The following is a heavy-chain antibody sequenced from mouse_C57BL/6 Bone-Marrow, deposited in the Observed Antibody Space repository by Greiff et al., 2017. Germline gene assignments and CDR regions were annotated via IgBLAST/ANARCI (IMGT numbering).Heavy chain of an antibody. Sequence: VQLQESGAELVKPGASVKMSCKASGYTFTSYWITWVKQRPGQGLEWIGDIYPGSGSTNYNEKFKSKATLTVDTSSSTAYMQLSSLTSEDSAVYYCARFLGYAMDYWGQGTSVTVSS. V-gene: IGHV1-55*01. CDR2: IYPGSGST. CDR3: ARFLGYAMDY. CDR1: GYTFTSYW. J-gene: IGHJ4*01.